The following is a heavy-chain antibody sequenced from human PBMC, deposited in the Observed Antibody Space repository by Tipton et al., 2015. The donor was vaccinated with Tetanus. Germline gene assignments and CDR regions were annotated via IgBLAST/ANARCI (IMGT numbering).Heavy chain of an antibody. CDR3: ASGGIAAAGTWFDP. J-gene: IGHJ5*02. CDR2: INHSGST. D-gene: IGHD6-13*01. Sequence: TLSLTCAVYGGSFSGYYWSWIRQPPGKGLEWIGEINHSGSTNYNPSLKSRVTISVDTSKNQFSLKLSSVTAADTAVYYCASGGIAAAGTWFDPWGQGTLVTVSS. CDR1: GGSFSGYY. V-gene: IGHV4-34*01.